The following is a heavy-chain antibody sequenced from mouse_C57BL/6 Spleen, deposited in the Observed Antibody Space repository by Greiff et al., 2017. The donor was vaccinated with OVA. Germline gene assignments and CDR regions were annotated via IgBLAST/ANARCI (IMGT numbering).Heavy chain of an antibody. D-gene: IGHD2-5*01. CDR2: INPSSGYT. CDR1: GYTFTSYW. CDR3: ARGRSNYLYAMDD. Sequence: VQLQQSGAELAKPGASVKLSCKASGYTFTSYWMHWVKQRPGQGLEWIGYINPSSGYTKYNQKFKDKATLTADKSSSTAYMQLSSLTYEDSAVYYCARGRSNYLYAMDDWGQGTSVTVSS. J-gene: IGHJ4*01. V-gene: IGHV1-7*01.